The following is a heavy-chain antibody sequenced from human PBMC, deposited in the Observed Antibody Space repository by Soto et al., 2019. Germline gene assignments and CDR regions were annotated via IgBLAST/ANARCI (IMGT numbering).Heavy chain of an antibody. CDR2: ISGSGGST. V-gene: IGHV3-23*01. CDR3: AKQGHYGDYFDY. CDR1: GFTFSSYA. D-gene: IGHD4-17*01. J-gene: IGHJ4*02. Sequence: GVSLRLSCAASGFTFSSYAMSWVRQAPGKGLEWVSAISGSGGSTYYADSVKGRFTISRDNSKNTLYLQMNSLRAEDTAVYYCAKQGHYGDYFDYWGQGTLVTVS.